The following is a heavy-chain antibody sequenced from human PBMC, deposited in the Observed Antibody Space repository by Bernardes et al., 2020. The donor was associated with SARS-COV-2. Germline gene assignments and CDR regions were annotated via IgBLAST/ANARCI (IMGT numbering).Heavy chain of an antibody. CDR2: ISYDGRNK. CDR3: AKDRSSSLYHYYGVDG. J-gene: IGHJ6*02. V-gene: IGHV3-30*18. D-gene: IGHD6-6*01. Sequence: GGSLRLSCAASGFTFSSYVMHWARQASGKGLEWVAVISYDGRNKYYADSVKGRFTITRDNSKKTMHLQMDSLRGEDTAVYYCAKDRSSSLYHYYGVDGWGQGTTVTVSS. CDR1: GFTFSSYV.